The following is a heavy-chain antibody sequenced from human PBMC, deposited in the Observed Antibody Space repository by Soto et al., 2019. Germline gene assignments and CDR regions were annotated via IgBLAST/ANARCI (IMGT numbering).Heavy chain of an antibody. D-gene: IGHD1-1*01. CDR2: INESGST. CDR1: GQSFSGHS. V-gene: IGHV4-34*01. CDR3: ARGSGIVALPGELEDVKYDY. J-gene: IGHJ4*02. Sequence: QVQLQQWGAGLVKPSETLSLSCAVYGQSFSGHSWAWIRQPPGKGLEWIGGINESGSTYYNPSLKSRVTISTDTSKNQFPLKLSSVSAADTAAYFCARGSGIVALPGELEDVKYDYWGQGTLVNVSS.